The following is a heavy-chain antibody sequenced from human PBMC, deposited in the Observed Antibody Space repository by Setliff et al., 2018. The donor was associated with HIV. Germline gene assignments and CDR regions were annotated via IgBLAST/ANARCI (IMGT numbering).Heavy chain of an antibody. D-gene: IGHD2-15*01. Sequence: LRLSCAASGFTFSSYWMSWVRQAPGKGLEWVASIKEDGSEKYYVDSLKGRFTISRDTAKNTLYLQVSSLRAEDTAVYYCASLLPVDYWGQGTLVTVSS. CDR2: IKEDGSEK. J-gene: IGHJ4*02. CDR3: ASLLPVDY. CDR1: GFTFSSYW. V-gene: IGHV3-7*03.